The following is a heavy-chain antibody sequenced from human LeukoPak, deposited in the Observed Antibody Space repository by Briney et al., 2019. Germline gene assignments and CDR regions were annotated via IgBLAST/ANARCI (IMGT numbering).Heavy chain of an antibody. CDR3: ARGGGYDDYVDY. CDR2: IYYGGST. V-gene: IGHV4-59*08. J-gene: IGHJ4*02. CDR1: GGSISSYY. D-gene: IGHD5-12*01. Sequence: SETLSLTCTVSGGSISSYYWSWIRQPPGKGLERIGYIYYGGSTNYNPSLKSRVTISVDTSKNQFSLKLSSVTAADTAVYYCARGGGYDDYVDYLGQGTLVTVSS.